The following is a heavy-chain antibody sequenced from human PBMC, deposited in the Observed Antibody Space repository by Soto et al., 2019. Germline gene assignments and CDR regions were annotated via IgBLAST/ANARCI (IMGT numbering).Heavy chain of an antibody. CDR2: IYYSGST. Sequence: SETVSLTCTVSGGSVSSGSYYWSWIRQPPGKGLEWIGYIYYSGSTNYNPSLKSRVAISVDTSKNQFSLKLSSVTAADTAVYYCAREYSSSSSFDYWGQGTLVTVSS. D-gene: IGHD6-6*01. J-gene: IGHJ4*02. V-gene: IGHV4-61*01. CDR1: GGSVSSGSYY. CDR3: AREYSSSSSFDY.